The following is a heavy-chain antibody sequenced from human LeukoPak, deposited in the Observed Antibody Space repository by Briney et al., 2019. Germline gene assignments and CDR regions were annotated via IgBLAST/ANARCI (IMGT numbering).Heavy chain of an antibody. CDR2: ISGSSSTI. V-gene: IGHV3-48*01. D-gene: IGHD3-10*01. CDR3: ASDRYYYASGSYYKWDYFDY. Sequence: GGSLRLSCAASGFTFSTYSMNWVRQAPGKGLEWVSYISGSSSTIDYADSVKGRFTISRDNAKNSLYLQMNSLRAEDTAVYYCASDRYYYASGSYYKWDYFDYWGQGTLVTVSS. J-gene: IGHJ4*02. CDR1: GFTFSTYS.